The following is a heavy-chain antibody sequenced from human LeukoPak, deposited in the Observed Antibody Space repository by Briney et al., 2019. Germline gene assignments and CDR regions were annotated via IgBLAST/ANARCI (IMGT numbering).Heavy chain of an antibody. J-gene: IGHJ4*02. D-gene: IGHD1-26*01. CDR2: IYHSGST. Sequence: SETLSLTCAVSGGSISSGGYSWSWIRQPPGKGLEWIGYIYHSGSTYYNPSLKSRVTISVDRSKNQFSLKLSSVAAADTAVYYCARVWGGSYFDYWGQGTLVTVSS. CDR1: GGSISSGGYS. V-gene: IGHV4-30-2*01. CDR3: ARVWGGSYFDY.